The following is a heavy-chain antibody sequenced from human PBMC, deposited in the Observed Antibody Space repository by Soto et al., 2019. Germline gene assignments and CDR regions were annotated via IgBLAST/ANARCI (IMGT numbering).Heavy chain of an antibody. V-gene: IGHV2-5*02. CDR1: GFSLSTYHMG. CDR3: AHAVDYDLLTFDH. CDR2: IYWDDDK. D-gene: IGHD4-17*01. J-gene: IGHJ4*02. Sequence: QITLKESGPTLVRPAQTLTLTCDFSGFSLSTYHMGVAWIRQPPGKALEWLALIYWDDDKGYSPSLKDKLAISKGTSSNQVVLTITTVDPGDTTTYFCAHAVDYDLLTFDHWGPGTQVTLSS.